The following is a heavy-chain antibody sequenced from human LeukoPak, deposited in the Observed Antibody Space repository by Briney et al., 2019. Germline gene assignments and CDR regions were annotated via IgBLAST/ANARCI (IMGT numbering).Heavy chain of an antibody. CDR1: GGSISSSNW. CDR3: ARGQSYGHIDY. J-gene: IGHJ4*02. Sequence: PSETLSLTCAVSGGSISSSNWWGWIRQPPGKGLEWIGSIYYSGSTYYNPSLKSRVTISVDTSKNHFSLKLSSVTAADTAVYYCARGQSYGHIDYWGQGTLVTVSS. V-gene: IGHV4-39*07. CDR2: IYYSGST. D-gene: IGHD5-18*01.